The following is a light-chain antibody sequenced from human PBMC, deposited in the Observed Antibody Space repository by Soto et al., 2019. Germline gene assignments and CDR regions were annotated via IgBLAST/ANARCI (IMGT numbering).Light chain of an antibody. V-gene: IGLV2-14*03. CDR1: RSDVGGYEY. Sequence: QSALTQPASVSGSPGQSIAISCSGTRSDVGGYEYVSWYLQHPAKVPKLLIYDVNNRPSGVSTRFSGSKSGNTASLTISGLQAEDEAFYYCSSYSSSSTSVLFGAGTKLTVL. J-gene: IGLJ2*01. CDR2: DVN. CDR3: SSYSSSSTSVL.